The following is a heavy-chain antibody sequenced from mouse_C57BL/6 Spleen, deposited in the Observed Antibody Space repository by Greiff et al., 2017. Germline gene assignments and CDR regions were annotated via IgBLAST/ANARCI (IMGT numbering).Heavy chain of an antibody. D-gene: IGHD1-1*02. Sequence: VQLKQSGPVLVKPGASVKMSCKASGYTFTDYYMNWVKQSHGKSLEWIGVINPYNGGTSYNQKFKGKATLTVDKSSSTAYMELNSLTSEDSAVYYCASYGPDYFDYWGQGTTLTVSS. CDR3: ASYGPDYFDY. V-gene: IGHV1-19*01. CDR2: INPYNGGT. CDR1: GYTFTDYY. J-gene: IGHJ2*01.